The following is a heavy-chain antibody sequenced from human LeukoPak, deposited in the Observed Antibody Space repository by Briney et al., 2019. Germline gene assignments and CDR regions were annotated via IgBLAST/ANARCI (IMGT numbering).Heavy chain of an antibody. Sequence: PSETLSLTCTVSGYSISSGYYWGWIRQPPGKGLEWIGSIYHSGSTYYNPSLKSRVTISVDTSKNQFSLKLTSVTAADTAVYYCARLYCSMTSCWFDPWGQGTLVTVSS. D-gene: IGHD2-2*01. CDR1: GYSISSGYY. CDR3: ARLYCSMTSCWFDP. V-gene: IGHV4-38-2*02. J-gene: IGHJ5*02. CDR2: IYHSGST.